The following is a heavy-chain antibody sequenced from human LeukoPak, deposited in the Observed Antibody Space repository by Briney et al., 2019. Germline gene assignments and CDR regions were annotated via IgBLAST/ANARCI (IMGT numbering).Heavy chain of an antibody. CDR1: GFTVSNNH. Sequence: QPGGSLRLSCAVSGFTVSNNHMNWVRQAPGTGLECVSVLYSGGGAYYADSVRGRFTISRDSSKNTLDLQMNSLRVEDTAVYYCARDLRHCSSTSCQDHWGQGTLVTVSS. CDR3: ARDLRHCSSTSCQDH. D-gene: IGHD2-2*01. V-gene: IGHV3-66*01. J-gene: IGHJ4*02. CDR2: LYSGGGA.